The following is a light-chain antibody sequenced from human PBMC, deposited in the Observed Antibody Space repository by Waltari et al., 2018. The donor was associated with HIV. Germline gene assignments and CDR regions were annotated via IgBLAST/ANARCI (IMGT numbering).Light chain of an antibody. CDR2: EVN. Sequence: QSALTQPPSASVSPGQSLTRSYTGTSSDVGRYGYVCLYQQHPGKAPTLLIYEVNKRPSGVPDRCSGSKSGNTASLTVSGLQAEDEAEYYCTSYAGINPVAFGGGTNLTVL. CDR3: TSYAGINPVA. V-gene: IGLV2-8*01. J-gene: IGLJ2*01. CDR1: SSDVGRYGY.